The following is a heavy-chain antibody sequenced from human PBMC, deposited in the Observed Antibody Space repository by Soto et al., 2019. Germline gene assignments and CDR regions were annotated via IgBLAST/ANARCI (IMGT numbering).Heavy chain of an antibody. D-gene: IGHD6-13*01. CDR1: GGTFSSYA. Sequence: QVQLVQSGAEVKKPGSSVKVSCKASGGTFSSYAISWVRQAPGQGLEWMGGIIPILGTANYAQKFQGRVTITAHESTSKAYMELSSLRCEDTAVYYCARGGSSWLKYDYWGQGTLVTVSS. V-gene: IGHV1-69*12. CDR3: ARGGSSWLKYDY. J-gene: IGHJ4*02. CDR2: IIPILGTA.